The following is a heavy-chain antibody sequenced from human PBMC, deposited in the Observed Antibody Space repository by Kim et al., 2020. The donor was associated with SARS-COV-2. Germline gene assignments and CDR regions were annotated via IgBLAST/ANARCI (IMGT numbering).Heavy chain of an antibody. J-gene: IGHJ6*02. CDR3: ARSPIFGACSGGSCYSVTMIVVDYGMDV. Sequence: GESLRLSCAASGFTFSSYSMNWVRQAPGKGLEWVSSISSSSSYIYYADSVKGRFTISRDNAKNSLYLQMNSLRAEDTAVYYCARSPIFGACSGGSCYSVTMIVVDYGMDVWGQGTTVTVSS. CDR1: GFTFSSYS. CDR2: ISSSSSYI. V-gene: IGHV3-21*04. D-gene: IGHD2-15*01.